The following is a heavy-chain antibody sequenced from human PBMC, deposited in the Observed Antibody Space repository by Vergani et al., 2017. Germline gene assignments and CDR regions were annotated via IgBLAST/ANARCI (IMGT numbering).Heavy chain of an antibody. CDR1: GFPFSSYS. V-gene: IGHV3-21*01. CDR3: ASPYCSDGSCYFGY. J-gene: IGHJ4*02. Sequence: EVQLVESGGGLVKPGGSLRLSCAASGFPFSSYSMNWVRQAPGKGLEWVSSISSSSSTIYYADSVKGRFTISSDNAKNSLYLQMNSLRAEDTAVYYCASPYCSDGSCYFGYWGQGTLVTVSS. CDR2: ISSSSSTI. D-gene: IGHD2-15*01.